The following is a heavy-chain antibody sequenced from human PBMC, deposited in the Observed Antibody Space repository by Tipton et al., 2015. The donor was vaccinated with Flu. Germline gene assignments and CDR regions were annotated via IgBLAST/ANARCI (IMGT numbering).Heavy chain of an antibody. CDR1: GFTFSSYA. J-gene: IGHJ4*02. D-gene: IGHD3-3*01. CDR3: AKSPYDLWSGPPEI. Sequence: SLRLSCAASGFTFSSYAMSWVRQAPGRGLEWVAGISGGGGSTYYADSVKGRFTISRDNSKNTLYLQMSSLRVEDATVYYCAKSPYDLWSGPPEIWGQGALVTVSS. V-gene: IGHV3-23*01. CDR2: ISGGGGST.